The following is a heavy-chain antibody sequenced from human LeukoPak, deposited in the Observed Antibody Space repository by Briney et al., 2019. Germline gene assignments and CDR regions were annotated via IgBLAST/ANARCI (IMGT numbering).Heavy chain of an antibody. CDR1: AFTFSDSY. CDR3: VRGPNTWFDP. V-gene: IGHV3-11*01. D-gene: IGHD4/OR15-4a*01. CDR2: ICSGGTTI. Sequence: GGSLRLSCAASAFTFSDSYMTWIRQAPGKGLEWVSYICSGGTTIYYGDSVKGRFTISRDNAKNSLYLQMNSLRAEDTAVYYCVRGPNTWFDPWGQGTLVTVSS. J-gene: IGHJ5*02.